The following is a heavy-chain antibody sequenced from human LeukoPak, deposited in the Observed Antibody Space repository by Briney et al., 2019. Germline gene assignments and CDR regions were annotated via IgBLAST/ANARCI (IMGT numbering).Heavy chain of an antibody. D-gene: IGHD1-26*01. CDR1: GFTFSSYW. V-gene: IGHV3-7*01. Sequence: GGSLRLSCAASGFTFSSYWMSWVRQAPGKGLEWVANIKQDGSEKYYVDSVKGRFTISRDNAKNSLYLQMNSLRAEDTAVYYCATEGYSGSYYFDYWGQGTLVTVSS. CDR2: IKQDGSEK. CDR3: ATEGYSGSYYFDY. J-gene: IGHJ4*02.